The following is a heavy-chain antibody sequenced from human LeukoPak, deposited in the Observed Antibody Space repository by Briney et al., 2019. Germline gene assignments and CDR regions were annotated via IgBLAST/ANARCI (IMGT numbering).Heavy chain of an antibody. V-gene: IGHV3-23*01. Sequence: PGGSLRLSCAASGFTFSSYAMSWVRQAPGKRLEWVSCFSGSGGSTYYADSVRGRFTISRDSTKNTLYLQMNSLRAEDTAVYYCARGILGGMRARNYWGQGTLVTVSS. J-gene: IGHJ4*02. D-gene: IGHD1-26*01. CDR2: FSGSGGST. CDR1: GFTFSSYA. CDR3: ARGILGGMRARNY.